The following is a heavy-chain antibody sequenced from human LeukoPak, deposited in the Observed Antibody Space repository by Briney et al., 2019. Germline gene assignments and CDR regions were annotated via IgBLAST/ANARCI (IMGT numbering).Heavy chain of an antibody. J-gene: IGHJ4*02. CDR1: GFTFSSYW. Sequence: GGSLRLSCAASGFTFSSYWMHWVRQAPGKWLVWVSRINSDGSSTSYADSVKGRFTISRDNAKNTLYLQMNSLRAEDTAVYYCARGAPGFWSGYYYFDYWGQGTLVTVSS. CDR2: INSDGSST. D-gene: IGHD3-3*01. CDR3: ARGAPGFWSGYYYFDY. V-gene: IGHV3-74*01.